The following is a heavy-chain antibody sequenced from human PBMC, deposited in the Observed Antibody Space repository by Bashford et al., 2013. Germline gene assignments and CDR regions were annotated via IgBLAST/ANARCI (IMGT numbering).Heavy chain of an antibody. CDR2: ISGDGITT. Sequence: VRQAPGKGLEHVSTISGDGITTYYADSVKGRFTVSRDNSKNTLYLQMSSLRPEDTAVYYCVKAYSNYRYFDLWGLAPWSPSPQ. CDR3: VKAYSNYRYFDL. J-gene: IGHJ2*01. V-gene: IGHV3-64D*06. D-gene: IGHD4-11*01.